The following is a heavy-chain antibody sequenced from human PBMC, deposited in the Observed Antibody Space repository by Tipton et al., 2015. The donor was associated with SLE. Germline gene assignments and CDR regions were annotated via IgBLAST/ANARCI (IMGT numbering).Heavy chain of an antibody. CDR1: GFTVSSNY. J-gene: IGHJ4*02. Sequence: GSLRLSCAASGFTVSSNYMSWVRQAPGKGLEWVSVIYSGGSTYYADAVKGRFTISRDKSKNTLYLQMNSLRAEDTAVYYCAREGGGFWSGYYGYWGQGTLVTVSS. D-gene: IGHD3-3*01. V-gene: IGHV3-66*01. CDR2: IYSGGST. CDR3: AREGGGFWSGYYGY.